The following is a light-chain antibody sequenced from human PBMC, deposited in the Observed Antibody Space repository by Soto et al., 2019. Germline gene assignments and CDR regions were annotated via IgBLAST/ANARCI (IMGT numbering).Light chain of an antibody. J-gene: IGKJ2*01. CDR2: KGS. V-gene: IGKV1-5*03. CDR3: QQYITYPYT. Sequence: DIQMTQSPPTLSASVGDRVTITCRASQSIGSWLAWYHQKPGKAPNLLIYKGSSLESGDPSRFSVIYSVSEFTFTISSLQRDDFSSYYCQQYITYPYTFGQGTQLEIE. CDR1: QSIGSW.